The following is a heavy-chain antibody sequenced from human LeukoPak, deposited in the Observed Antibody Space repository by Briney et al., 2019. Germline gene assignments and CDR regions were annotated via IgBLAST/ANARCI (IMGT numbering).Heavy chain of an antibody. V-gene: IGHV3-48*04. Sequence: PGGSLRLSCAASGFTFSSYSMNWVRQAPGKGLEWVSYISSSSSTIYYGDSVKGRFTISRDNAKNSLYLQMNSLRAEDTAVYYCVSLGPTDYYYMDVWGKGTTVTISS. CDR3: VSLGPTDYYYMDV. D-gene: IGHD3-16*01. CDR1: GFTFSSYS. CDR2: ISSSSSTI. J-gene: IGHJ6*03.